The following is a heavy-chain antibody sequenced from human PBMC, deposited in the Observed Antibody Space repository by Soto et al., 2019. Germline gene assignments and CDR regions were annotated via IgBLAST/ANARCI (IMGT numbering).Heavy chain of an antibody. D-gene: IGHD6-13*01. J-gene: IGHJ6*02. Sequence: TLSLTYTVYRGSFNSYNPSCIRQPPGKGLEWIGYIYYSGSTNYNPSLKSRVTISVDTSKNQFSLKLSSVTAADTAVYYCRRSSRYSTDVWGQGTTVTVSS. CDR2: IYYSGST. V-gene: IGHV4-59*08. CDR3: RRSSRYSTDV. CDR1: RGSFNSYN.